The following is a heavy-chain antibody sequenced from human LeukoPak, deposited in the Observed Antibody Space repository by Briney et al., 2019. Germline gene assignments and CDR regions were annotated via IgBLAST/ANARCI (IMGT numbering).Heavy chain of an antibody. CDR3: ASLLYSSSWLNWFDP. Sequence: PPETLSHTCTVSGGSINNYYWSWIRQPPGKGLEWIGYIIYSGSTNYNPSLKSRVTISVDTSKNHFSLKLSSVTAADTAVYYCASLLYSSSWLNWFDPWGQGTLVTVSS. J-gene: IGHJ5*02. CDR2: IIYSGST. V-gene: IGHV4-59*08. CDR1: GGSINNYY. D-gene: IGHD6-13*01.